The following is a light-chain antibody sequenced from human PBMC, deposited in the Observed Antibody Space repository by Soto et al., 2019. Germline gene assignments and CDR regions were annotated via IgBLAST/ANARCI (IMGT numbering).Light chain of an antibody. V-gene: IGLV2-8*01. Sequence: QSVLTQPPSASGSPGQSVTISCTGTSSDVGGYNYVSWYQQHPGKAPKLMIYEVNKRPSGVPPRFSGSKSANTASLTISGLQAADEADYYCNSYAGGLVLFGGGTKLTVL. CDR2: EVN. CDR1: SSDVGGYNY. J-gene: IGLJ2*01. CDR3: NSYAGGLVL.